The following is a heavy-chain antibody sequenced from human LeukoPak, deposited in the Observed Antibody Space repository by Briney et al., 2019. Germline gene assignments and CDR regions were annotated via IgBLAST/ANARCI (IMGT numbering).Heavy chain of an antibody. Sequence: PGGSLRLSCAASGFTFTNYWMHWVRQAPGKGLVWVSRINSDGSSTSYADSVKGRFTISRDNAKNTLYLQVNSLRVEDTAVYYCARDRGFYYVLDYWGQGTLVTVSS. CDR3: ARDRGFYYVLDY. CDR1: GFTFTNYW. CDR2: INSDGSST. V-gene: IGHV3-74*01. D-gene: IGHD3-10*02. J-gene: IGHJ4*02.